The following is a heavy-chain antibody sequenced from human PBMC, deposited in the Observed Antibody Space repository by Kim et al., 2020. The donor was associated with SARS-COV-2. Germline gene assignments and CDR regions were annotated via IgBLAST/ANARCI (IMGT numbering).Heavy chain of an antibody. J-gene: IGHJ6*02. CDR3: ARDPTVRGVIIMGSDYYYGMDV. CDR1: GFTFSSYG. V-gene: IGHV3-33*01. CDR2: IWYDGSNK. Sequence: GGSLRLSCAASGFTFSSYGMHWVRQAPGKGLEWVAFIWYDGSNKYYADSVKGRFTISRDNSKNTLYLQMNSLIAEDTAVYYCARDPTVRGVIIMGSDYYYGMDVWGQGTTVTVSS. D-gene: IGHD3-10*02.